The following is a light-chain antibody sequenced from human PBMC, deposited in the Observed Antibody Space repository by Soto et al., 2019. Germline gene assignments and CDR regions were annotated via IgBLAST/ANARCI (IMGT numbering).Light chain of an antibody. CDR3: QVWDSSSDHPYVV. CDR1: NIGSKS. CDR2: YDS. V-gene: IGLV3-21*04. J-gene: IGLJ2*01. Sequence: SYELTQPPSVSVARGKTARITCGGNNIGSKSVHWYQQKPGQAPVLVIYYDSDRPSGIPERFSGSNSGNTATLTISRVEAGDEADYYCQVWDSSSDHPYVVFGGGTKVTVL.